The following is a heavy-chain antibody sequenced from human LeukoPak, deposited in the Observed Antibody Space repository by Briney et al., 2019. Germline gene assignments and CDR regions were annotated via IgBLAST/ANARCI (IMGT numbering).Heavy chain of an antibody. CDR3: ARDDYGGTFDAFDI. V-gene: IGHV3-48*03. CDR2: IGSGGGSI. CDR1: GFTFSYYE. J-gene: IGHJ3*02. Sequence: GGSLRLSCAASGFTFSYYEMNWVRQAPGKGLEWVSYIGSGGGSILYGDSVGGRFTSSRDNAKKSLYLQMNSLRVEDTAVYYCARDDYGGTFDAFDIWGQGAMVTVSS. D-gene: IGHD4-17*01.